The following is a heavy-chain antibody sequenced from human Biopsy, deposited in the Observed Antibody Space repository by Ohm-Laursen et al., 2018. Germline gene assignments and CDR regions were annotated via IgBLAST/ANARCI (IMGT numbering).Heavy chain of an antibody. Sequence: SVKASCKASGYTFTGYHVHWVRQAPGQGLEWLGGNIPILGTGNYAQKFQDRVTVAADTSTSTATMELRSLRSDDTAVYYCATKLTGYFHHWGQGTLVIVSS. CDR1: GYTFTGYH. J-gene: IGHJ1*01. V-gene: IGHV1-69*06. CDR2: NIPILGTG. D-gene: IGHD3-9*01. CDR3: ATKLTGYFHH.